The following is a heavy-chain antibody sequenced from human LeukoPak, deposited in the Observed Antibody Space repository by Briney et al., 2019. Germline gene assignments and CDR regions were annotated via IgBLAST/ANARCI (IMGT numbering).Heavy chain of an antibody. J-gene: IGHJ4*02. D-gene: IGHD3-22*01. Sequence: GGSLRLSCAASGFTFSTYTMNWARQAPGKGLEWVSSINSGGSTTHYADSVKGRFTISRDNAQNSLYLQMNSLRVDDAAVYYCLRGDSRDFWGQGTLVIVSS. CDR2: INSGGSTT. V-gene: IGHV3-21*01. CDR3: LRGDSRDF. CDR1: GFTFSTYT.